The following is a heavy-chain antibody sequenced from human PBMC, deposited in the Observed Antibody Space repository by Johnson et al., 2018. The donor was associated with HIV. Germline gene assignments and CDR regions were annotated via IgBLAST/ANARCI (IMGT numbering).Heavy chain of an antibody. CDR3: ARDPGYSAFDI. D-gene: IGHD1-1*01. CDR2: IKEDSSEK. CDR1: GFIFNDYW. J-gene: IGHJ3*02. Sequence: MQLVESGGGVVQPGRSLRLSCAASGFIFNDYWMSWVRQSPGKGLEFVANIKEDSSEKSYVDSVRGRFTISRDNAKNSVVLQMNNLRAEDTAIYYCARDPGYSAFDIWGQGTVVTVSS. V-gene: IGHV3-7*05.